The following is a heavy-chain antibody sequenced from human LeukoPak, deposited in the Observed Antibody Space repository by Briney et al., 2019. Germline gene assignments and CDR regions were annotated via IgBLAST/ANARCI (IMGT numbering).Heavy chain of an antibody. CDR2: IYYSGST. CDR1: RGSISSSSYY. V-gene: IGHV4-39*01. Sequence: SETLSLTCTVSRGSISSSSYYWGWIRQPPGKGLEWIGSIYYSGSTYYNPSLKSRVTISVDTSKNQFSLKLSSVTAADTAVYYCARGVRYYDSSGYLSPPYYFDYWGQGTLVTVSS. D-gene: IGHD3-22*01. CDR3: ARGVRYYDSSGYLSPPYYFDY. J-gene: IGHJ4*02.